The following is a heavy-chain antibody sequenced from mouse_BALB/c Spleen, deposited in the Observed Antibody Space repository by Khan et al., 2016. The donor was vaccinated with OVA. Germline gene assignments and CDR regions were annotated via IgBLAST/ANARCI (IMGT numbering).Heavy chain of an antibody. CDR1: GYSITSNYA. CDR3: ARKNYYVYAVDY. CDR2: ISYSGST. Sequence: VQLKESGPGLVKPSQSLSLTCTVTGYSITSNYARNWIRQFPGNKLEWMGYISYSGSTSYNPSLKSRISITRDTSKNQFFLQLNSVTTEDTATYYCARKNYYVYAVDYWGQGTAVTVSS. J-gene: IGHJ4*01. V-gene: IGHV3-2*02. D-gene: IGHD1-1*01.